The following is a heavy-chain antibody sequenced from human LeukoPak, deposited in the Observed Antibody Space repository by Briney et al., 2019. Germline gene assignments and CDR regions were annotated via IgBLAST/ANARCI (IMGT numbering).Heavy chain of an antibody. CDR1: GGSISSYS. CDR2: IYYSGST. CDR3: ARVPLAAIDSWFDP. Sequence: KPSETLSLTCTVSGGSISSYSWSWIRQPPGKGLEWIGYIYYSGSTNYNPSLKSRVTISVDTSKNQFSLKLSSVTAADTAVYYCARVPLAAIDSWFDPWGQGTLVTVSS. J-gene: IGHJ5*02. D-gene: IGHD2-15*01. V-gene: IGHV4-59*01.